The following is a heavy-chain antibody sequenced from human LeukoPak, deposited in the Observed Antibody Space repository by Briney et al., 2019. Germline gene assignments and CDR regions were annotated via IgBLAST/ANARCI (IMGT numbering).Heavy chain of an antibody. J-gene: IGHJ4*02. V-gene: IGHV1-2*02. CDR2: MNPNSGGT. Sequence: ASVKVSCKTSGYTFTKYYMHWVRQAPGQGLEWMGWMNPNSGGTNYTQKFQGRVTMTRDTSINTAYMELSRLKSDDTAVYYCATXXXXXXTWGAFDYWGQGALV. CDR1: GYTFTKYY. CDR3: ATXXXXXXTWGAFDY. D-gene: IGHD3-16*01.